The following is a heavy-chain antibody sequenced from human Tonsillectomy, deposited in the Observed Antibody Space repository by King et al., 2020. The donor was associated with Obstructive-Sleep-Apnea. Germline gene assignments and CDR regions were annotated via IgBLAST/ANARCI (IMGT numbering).Heavy chain of an antibody. J-gene: IGHJ2*01. CDR3: ANSRKGGLTFAGENRRKTRPLKMTGWGVEEPVAYTGRGRVVGGGTCSSMV. CDR1: GFTFSNYG. V-gene: IGHV3-30*05. CDR2: ISYDGSSE. Sequence: ESGGGVVQPGGSLKLSCGASGFTFSNYGIHWVRQAPGKGLEWVAVISYDGSSEYYADSMKGRFTISRDNSKKTLSLQMDSLRSEDTAVYYCANSRKGGLTFAGENRRKTRPLKMTGWGVEEPVAYTGRGRVVGGGTCSSMVWGGG. D-gene: IGHD3-16*01.